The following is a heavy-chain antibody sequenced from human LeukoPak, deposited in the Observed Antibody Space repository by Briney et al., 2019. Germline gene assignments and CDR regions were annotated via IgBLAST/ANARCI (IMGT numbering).Heavy chain of an antibody. CDR2: INPNSGGT. J-gene: IGHJ4*02. CDR1: GYTFTGYY. Sequence: ASVKVSCKASGYTFTGYYMHWVRQAPGQGLEWMGWINPNSGGTNYAQKSQGRVTMTRDTSISTAYMELSRLRSDDTAVYYCAPQPLYSSSSFDYWGQGTLVTVSS. CDR3: APQPLYSSSSFDY. V-gene: IGHV1-2*02. D-gene: IGHD6-13*01.